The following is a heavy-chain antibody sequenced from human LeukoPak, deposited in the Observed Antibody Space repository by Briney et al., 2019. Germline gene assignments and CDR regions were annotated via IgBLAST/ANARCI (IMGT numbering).Heavy chain of an antibody. CDR1: GGSISSSSYY. CDR2: INHSGST. D-gene: IGHD6-19*01. Sequence: SETLSLTCTVSGGSISSSSYYWSWIRQPPGKGLEWIGEINHSGSTNYNPSLKSRVTISVDTSKNQFSLKLSSVTAADTAVYYCASPTVAGTRTFDYWGQGTLVTVSS. CDR3: ASPTVAGTRTFDY. J-gene: IGHJ4*02. V-gene: IGHV4-39*07.